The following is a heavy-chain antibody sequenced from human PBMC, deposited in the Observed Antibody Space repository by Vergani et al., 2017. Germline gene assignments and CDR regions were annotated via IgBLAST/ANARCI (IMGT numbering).Heavy chain of an antibody. J-gene: IGHJ3*02. D-gene: IGHD3-22*01. CDR3: AREGDYYDSSEGAFDI. V-gene: IGHV1-69*01. Sequence: QVQLVQSGAEVKKPGSSVKVSCKASGGTFSSYAISWVRQAPGQGLEWMGGIIPIFGTANYAQKFQGRVTITADESTSPAYMELSSLRSEDTAVYYCAREGDYYDSSEGAFDIWGQGTMVTVSS. CDR2: IIPIFGTA. CDR1: GGTFSSYA.